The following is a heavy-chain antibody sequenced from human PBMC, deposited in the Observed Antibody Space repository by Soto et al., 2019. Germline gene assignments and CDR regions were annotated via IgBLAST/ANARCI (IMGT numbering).Heavy chain of an antibody. CDR1: GFTFSSYW. CDR2: IKQDGSEK. V-gene: IGHV3-7*01. Sequence: PGGSLRLSCAASGFTFSSYWMSWVRQAPGKGLEWVANIKQDGSEKYYVDSVKGRFTISRDNAKNSLYLQMNSLRAEDTAVYYCARDTAMAQGLGINWGQGTLVTVSS. D-gene: IGHD5-18*01. CDR3: ARDTAMAQGLGIN. J-gene: IGHJ4*02.